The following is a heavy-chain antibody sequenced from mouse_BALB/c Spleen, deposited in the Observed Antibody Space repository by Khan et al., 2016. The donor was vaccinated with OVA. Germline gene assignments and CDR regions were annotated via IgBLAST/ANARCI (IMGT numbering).Heavy chain of an antibody. CDR1: GYTFTDYN. Sequence: VQLQQSGPELVKPGASVKISCKASGYTFTDYNMHWVKQSHGKSLEWIGYIYPYNGGTGYNQKFKSKATLTVDNYSSTAYMELRRLTSADSAVFYCAREGSYDGYAMDDWGQGTSVTVSS. CDR3: AREGSYDGYAMDD. J-gene: IGHJ4*01. CDR2: IYPYNGGT. V-gene: IGHV1S29*02. D-gene: IGHD2-3*01.